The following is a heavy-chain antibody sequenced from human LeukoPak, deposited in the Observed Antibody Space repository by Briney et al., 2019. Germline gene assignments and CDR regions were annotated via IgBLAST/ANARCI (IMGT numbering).Heavy chain of an antibody. CDR2: IYDSGNE. V-gene: IGHV4-39*01. D-gene: IGHD2/OR15-2a*01. Sequence: KPSETLSLTCTVSCGSISTSAFYWGWIRQPPGKGLEWIGSIYDSGNEFYNPSLKSRVTISADTSKDQFSLKLNSVTAADTAMYYCARQISDYYYYYMXXWGEGITVT. CDR3: ARQISDYYYYYMXX. CDR1: CGSISTSAFY. J-gene: IGHJ6*03.